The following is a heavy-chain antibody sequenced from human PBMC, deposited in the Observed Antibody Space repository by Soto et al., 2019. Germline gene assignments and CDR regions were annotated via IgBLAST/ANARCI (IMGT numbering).Heavy chain of an antibody. CDR1: GFSFVSYW. CDR3: ARLPKGSLVTA. Sequence: EVQLAESGGGLVLTGGSLRLSCAASGFSFVSYWMHWVRQVPGEGLAWVSRINGNADNSDYADSVKGRFTVSRDNAKNALFLQMNSLRDDDTATYYCARLPKGSLVTAWGQGARVTVSS. CDR2: INGNADNS. J-gene: IGHJ4*02. V-gene: IGHV3-74*01. D-gene: IGHD2-21*02.